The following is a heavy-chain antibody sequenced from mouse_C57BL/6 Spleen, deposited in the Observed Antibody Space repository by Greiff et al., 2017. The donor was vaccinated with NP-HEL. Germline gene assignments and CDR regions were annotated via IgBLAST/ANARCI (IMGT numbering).Heavy chain of an antibody. V-gene: IGHV1-50*01. Sequence: VQLQQPGAELVKPGASVKLSCKASGYTFTSYWMQWVKQRPGQGLEWIGEIDPSDSYTNYNQKFKGKATLTVDTSSSTAYMQLSSLTSEDSAVYYCARYGASKGYYGSSYGGYVDYWGQGTTLTVSS. J-gene: IGHJ2*01. CDR1: GYTFTSYW. D-gene: IGHD1-1*01. CDR3: ARYGASKGYYGSSYGGYVDY. CDR2: IDPSDSYT.